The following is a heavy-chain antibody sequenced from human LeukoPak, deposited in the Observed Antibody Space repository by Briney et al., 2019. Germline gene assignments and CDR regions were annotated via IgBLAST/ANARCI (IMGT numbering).Heavy chain of an antibody. Sequence: SETLSLTCTVSGGSISSGGYYWSWIRQHPGKGLEWIGYIYYSGSTYYNPSLKSRVTISVDTSKNQFSLKLSSVTAADTAVYYYARESTIFGVAPAHAFDIWGQGTMVTVSS. CDR1: GGSISSGGYY. V-gene: IGHV4-31*03. CDR3: ARESTIFGVAPAHAFDI. CDR2: IYYSGST. D-gene: IGHD3-3*01. J-gene: IGHJ3*02.